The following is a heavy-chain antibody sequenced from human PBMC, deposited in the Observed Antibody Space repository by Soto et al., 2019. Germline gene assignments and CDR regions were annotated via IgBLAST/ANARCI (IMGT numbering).Heavy chain of an antibody. Sequence: SETLSLTCTVSCGSISSSSYYWGWIRQPPGKGLEWIGSIYYSGSTYYNPSLKSRVTISVDTSKNQFSLKLSSVTAADTAVYYCVRHAQWIIRSYWGQGSLVTVS. D-gene: IGHD5-12*01. CDR2: IYYSGST. V-gene: IGHV4-39*01. CDR1: CGSISSSSYY. CDR3: VRHAQWIIRSY. J-gene: IGHJ4*02.